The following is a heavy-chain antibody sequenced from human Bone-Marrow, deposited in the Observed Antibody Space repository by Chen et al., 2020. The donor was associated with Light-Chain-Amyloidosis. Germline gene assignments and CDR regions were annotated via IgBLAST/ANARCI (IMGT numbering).Heavy chain of an antibody. Sequence: EVQLEQSGPEVKKPGESLKISCKGSGYTFPNYWIGWVRQMPGKGLEWMGVIYPDDSDASYSGSSGGQFTNSADKSSAAAYHQLRDLNSSAAARYYCASPGDGYDFYYWGQGTLVTV. J-gene: IGHJ4*02. CDR3: ASPGDGYDFYY. D-gene: IGHD5-12*01. V-gene: IGHV5-51*01. CDR2: IYPDDSDA. CDR1: GYTFPNYW.